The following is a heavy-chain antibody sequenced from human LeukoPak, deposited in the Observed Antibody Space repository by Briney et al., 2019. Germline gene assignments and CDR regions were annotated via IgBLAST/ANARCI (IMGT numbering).Heavy chain of an antibody. Sequence: GGSLRLSCAASGFTFSSYAMHWVRQAPGKGLEWVAVISYDGSNKYYADSVKGRFTISRDNSENTLYLQMNSLRGDDTAVYYCARDRDRRSGYYSGMDVWGQGTTVTVSS. CDR3: ARDRDRRSGYYSGMDV. CDR1: GFTFSSYA. V-gene: IGHV3-30-3*01. D-gene: IGHD3-22*01. J-gene: IGHJ6*02. CDR2: ISYDGSNK.